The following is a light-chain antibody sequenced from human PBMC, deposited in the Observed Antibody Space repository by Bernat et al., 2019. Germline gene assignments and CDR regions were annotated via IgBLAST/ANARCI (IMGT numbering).Light chain of an antibody. CDR3: CSYAGSYTHYV. Sequence: QSALTQPRPVSGSPGQSVAISCTGTSSDVGGYNYVSWYQQHPGKAPTLMIYDVSKRPSGVPDRFSGSKSGNTASLTISGLQAEDEADYYCCSYAGSYTHYVFGAGTKVTVL. J-gene: IGLJ1*01. CDR2: DVS. CDR1: SSDVGGYNY. V-gene: IGLV2-11*01.